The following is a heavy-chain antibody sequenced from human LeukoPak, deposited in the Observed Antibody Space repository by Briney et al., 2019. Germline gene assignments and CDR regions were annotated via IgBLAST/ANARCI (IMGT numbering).Heavy chain of an antibody. CDR3: ARHVMRNHPGGSPYTHAFDT. Sequence: NPSETLSLTCTVSGGSISGLYWSWIQQPPGKGLEWIGFIYYSGTTYYNPSLKSRVTIVIGTSSNQFSLRVRSVTAADTAVYYCARHVMRNHPGGSPYTHAFDTWGHGTRVTVS. D-gene: IGHD2-8*02. J-gene: IGHJ3*02. CDR1: GGSISGLY. V-gene: IGHV4-59*08. CDR2: IYYSGTT.